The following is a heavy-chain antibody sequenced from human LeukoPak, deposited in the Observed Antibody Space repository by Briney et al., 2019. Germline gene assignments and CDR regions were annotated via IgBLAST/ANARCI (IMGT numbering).Heavy chain of an antibody. CDR2: IGTAGDI. D-gene: IGHD2/OR15-2a*01. CDR1: GFTFSSYD. CDR3: ARGRSTSTWYVGYLYYFDY. V-gene: IGHV3-13*01. Sequence: GGSLRLSCAASGFTFSSYDMHWVRQATGKGLEWVSGIGTAGDIYYPGSVKGRFTISRENAKNSLYLQVNSLRAGDTAVYYCARGRSTSTWYVGYLYYFDYWGQGALVTVSS. J-gene: IGHJ4*02.